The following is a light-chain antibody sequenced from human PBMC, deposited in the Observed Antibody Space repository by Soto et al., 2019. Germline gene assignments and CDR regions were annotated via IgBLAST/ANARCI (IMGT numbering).Light chain of an antibody. CDR3: SSYTSSTNYV. Sequence: QSVLTQPASVSGSPGQSITISCTGTSIDIGTYNYVSWYQQHPGKAPKLIIYEVSNRPSGVSNRFSGSKSGNTASLTISGLQAEDEADYYCSSYTSSTNYVFGPGTKVIVL. CDR1: SIDIGTYNY. V-gene: IGLV2-14*01. CDR2: EVS. J-gene: IGLJ1*01.